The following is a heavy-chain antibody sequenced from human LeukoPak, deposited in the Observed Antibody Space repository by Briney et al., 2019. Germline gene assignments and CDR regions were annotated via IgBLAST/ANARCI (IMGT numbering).Heavy chain of an antibody. Sequence: GGSLRLSCAVSGITLSNYGMSWVRQAPGKGLEWVAGIAGSGGGTNYADSVKGRFTISRDNPKNTLYLQMNSLRADDTAVYYCARDKGSGFDYWGQGTLVTVSS. CDR3: ARDKGSGFDY. V-gene: IGHV3-23*01. D-gene: IGHD3-10*01. J-gene: IGHJ4*02. CDR1: GITLSNYG. CDR2: IAGSGGGT.